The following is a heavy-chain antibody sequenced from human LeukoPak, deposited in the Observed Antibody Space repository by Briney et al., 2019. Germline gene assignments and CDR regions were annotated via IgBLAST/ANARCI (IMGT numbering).Heavy chain of an antibody. CDR2: IYYSGST. CDR1: GGSISSGDYY. Sequence: SETLSLTCTVSGGSISSGDYYWSWIRQPPGTGLEWIGYIYYSGSTYYNPSLKSRVTISVDTSKNQFSLKLSSVTAADTAVYYCARINGAAIFHWGQGTLVTVSS. J-gene: IGHJ4*02. D-gene: IGHD2-2*01. V-gene: IGHV4-30-4*08. CDR3: ARINGAAIFH.